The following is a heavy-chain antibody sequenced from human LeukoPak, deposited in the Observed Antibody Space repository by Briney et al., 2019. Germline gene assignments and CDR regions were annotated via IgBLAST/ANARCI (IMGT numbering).Heavy chain of an antibody. CDR1: GFTFSSYA. V-gene: IGHV3-30-3*01. CDR3: ARESLSDYVFDY. Sequence: GGSLRLSCAASGFTFSSYAMHWVRQAPGKGLEWVAVISYEGSNKYYADSVKGRFTISRDNSKNTLYLQMNSLRAEDTAVYYCARESLSDYVFDYWGQGTLVTVSS. CDR2: ISYEGSNK. D-gene: IGHD5-12*01. J-gene: IGHJ4*02.